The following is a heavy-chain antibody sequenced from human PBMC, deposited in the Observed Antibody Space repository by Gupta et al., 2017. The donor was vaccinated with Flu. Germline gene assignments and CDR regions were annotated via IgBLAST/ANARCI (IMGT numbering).Heavy chain of an antibody. CDR3: ARLRSIVGGNQPTFDR. J-gene: IGHJ4*02. V-gene: IGHV4-59*08. CDR1: Y. CDR2: VRYSGST. Sequence: YWSWIRQPPGKGLEWIGYVRYSGSTDYNPSLKSRVTISVDTSKNHFSLKLTSVTAADTAVYYCARLRSIVGGNQPTFDRWGQGTLVTVSS. D-gene: IGHD1-26*01.